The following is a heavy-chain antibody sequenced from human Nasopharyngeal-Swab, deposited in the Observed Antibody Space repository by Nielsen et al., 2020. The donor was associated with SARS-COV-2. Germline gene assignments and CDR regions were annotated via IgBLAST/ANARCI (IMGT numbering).Heavy chain of an antibody. J-gene: IGHJ4*02. CDR1: GGTFSSYA. CDR2: INPSGGST. V-gene: IGHV1-46*01. CDR3: AREEPSAPGYFDY. Sequence: ASVKVSCKASGGTFSSYAISWVRQAPGQGLEWMGIINPSGGSTSYAQKFQGRVTMTRDTSTSTVYMELSSLRSGDTAVYYCAREEPSAPGYFDYWGQGTLVTVSS.